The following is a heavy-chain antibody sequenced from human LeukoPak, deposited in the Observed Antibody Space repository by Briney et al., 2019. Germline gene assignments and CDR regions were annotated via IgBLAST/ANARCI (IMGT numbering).Heavy chain of an antibody. CDR3: AKSTIVWSGPRFGAFDI. V-gene: IGHV3-9*01. CDR2: ISWNSGSI. CDR1: GFTFDDYA. Sequence: PGGSLRLSCAASGFTFDDYAMHWVRQAPGKGLEWVSGISWNSGSIGYAGSVKGRFTISRDNAKNSLYLQMNSLRAEDTALYYCAKSTIVWSGPRFGAFDIWGQGTMVTVSS. J-gene: IGHJ3*02. D-gene: IGHD3-3*01.